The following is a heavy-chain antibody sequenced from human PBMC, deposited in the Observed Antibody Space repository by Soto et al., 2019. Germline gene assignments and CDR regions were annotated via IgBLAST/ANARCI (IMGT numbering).Heavy chain of an antibody. CDR1: GFTFSSYA. CDR2: ISGSGGST. CDR3: AKMGTGYSSGGPFDAFDI. Sequence: GGSLRLSCAASGFTFSSYAMSWVRQAPGKGLEWVSAISGSGGSTYYADSVKGRFTISRDNSKNTLYLQMNSLRAEDTAVYYCAKMGTGYSSGGPFDAFDIWGQGTMVTVSS. D-gene: IGHD6-19*01. J-gene: IGHJ3*02. V-gene: IGHV3-23*01.